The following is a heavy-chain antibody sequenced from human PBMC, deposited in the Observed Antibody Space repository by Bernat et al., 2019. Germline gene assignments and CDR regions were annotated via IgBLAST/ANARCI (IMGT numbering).Heavy chain of an antibody. CDR3: ARVTSIFGVVSSYYYYMDV. CDR1: DYTFPSYG. V-gene: IGHV1-18*01. Sequence: QVQLVQFGAEVKKPGASVKVSCKASDYTFPSYGLSWVRQAPGQGLEWMGWINANNGHTHYAEKFQGRVTMTTDTSTSTAYMELSGLRSDDTAVYYCARVTSIFGVVSSYYYYMDVWGDGTTVTVSS. J-gene: IGHJ6*03. CDR2: INANNGHT. D-gene: IGHD3-3*01.